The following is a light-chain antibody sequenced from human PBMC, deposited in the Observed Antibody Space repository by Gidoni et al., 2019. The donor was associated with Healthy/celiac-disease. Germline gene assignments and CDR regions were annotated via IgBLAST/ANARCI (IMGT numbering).Light chain of an antibody. Sequence: EILLTQSPGTLSLSPGERATLSCRASQSVSSSYLAWYQQKPGQAPRLLIYGASSRATGIPDRFSGSGSGTDFTLTISRLEPEDFAVYYCQQYGSRYTFGQGTKLEIK. CDR3: QQYGSRYT. V-gene: IGKV3-20*01. CDR2: GAS. CDR1: QSVSSSY. J-gene: IGKJ2*01.